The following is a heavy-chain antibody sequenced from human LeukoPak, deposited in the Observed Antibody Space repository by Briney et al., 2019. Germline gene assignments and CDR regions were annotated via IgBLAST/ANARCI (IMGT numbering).Heavy chain of an antibody. D-gene: IGHD2-21*02. CDR1: GGSISSGGYY. Sequence: SETLSLACTVSGGSISSGGYYWSWIRQHPGKGLEWIGYIYYSGSTYYNPSLKSRVTISVDTSKNQFSLKLSSVTAADTAVYYCARGLLFSWFDPWGQGTLVTVSS. CDR2: IYYSGST. V-gene: IGHV4-31*03. CDR3: ARGLLFSWFDP. J-gene: IGHJ5*02.